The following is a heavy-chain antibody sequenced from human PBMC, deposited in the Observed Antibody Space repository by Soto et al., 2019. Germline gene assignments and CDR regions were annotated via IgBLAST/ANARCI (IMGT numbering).Heavy chain of an antibody. V-gene: IGHV1-2*02. J-gene: IGHJ5*02. CDR1: GYTFNIYY. CDR3: AREGAVTGTQAFGT. D-gene: IGHD6-19*01. CDR2: LNPNSGDT. Sequence: QGQLMQSGAEVRKPGASVRLSCKASGYTFNIYYIHWVRRAPGHGLEWMGWLNPNSGDTRYSQQFQGRVTMTRDTSMNTVYMDLNGLTSGDTAVDYCAREGAVTGTQAFGTWGQGSQVTVSS.